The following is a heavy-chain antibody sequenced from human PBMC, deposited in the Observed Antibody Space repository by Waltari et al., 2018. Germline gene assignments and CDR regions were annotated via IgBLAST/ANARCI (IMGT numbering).Heavy chain of an antibody. CDR1: GYSMRTNYW. D-gene: IGHD3-22*01. J-gene: IGHJ4*02. CDR2: VHYSGRI. V-gene: IGHV4-4*02. CDR3: VRDRDRGLYLDS. Sequence: QLQVRQSGPGLVKHSGTLCLTCDVFGYSMRTNYWWIWVRQSPGMGLEWIGQVHYSGRINSTPSFWNGVMMSIETSANRFFLKVTSATAADTAVYYCVRDRDRGLYLDSWVQGTLVTVSP.